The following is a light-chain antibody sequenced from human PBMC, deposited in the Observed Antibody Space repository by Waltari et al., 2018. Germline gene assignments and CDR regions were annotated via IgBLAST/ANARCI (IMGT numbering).Light chain of an antibody. CDR1: QSVGGT. Sequence: EIVLTQSPGTLSLSPGERATLSCRASQSVGGTLAWYQQKPGQAPRLLLYGASIRAPGTPDRCSGTGSETDFSLTISRLEPEGFAVYYCQHYVRLPATFGQGTKVEIK. V-gene: IGKV3-20*01. CDR2: GAS. J-gene: IGKJ1*01. CDR3: QHYVRLPAT.